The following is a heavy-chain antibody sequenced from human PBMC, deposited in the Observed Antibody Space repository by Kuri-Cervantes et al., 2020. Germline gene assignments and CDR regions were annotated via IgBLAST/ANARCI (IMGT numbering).Heavy chain of an antibody. V-gene: IGHV1-18*01. CDR1: GYTFTSYG. D-gene: IGHD6-19*01. J-gene: IGHJ3*02. CDR2: ISAYNGNT. CDR3: ARGTSGYRFGWNQGGEDGFEI. Sequence: ASVKVSCKASGYTFTSYGISWVRQAPGQGLEWMGWISAYNGNTNYAQKLQDRVTMTTDTSTSTAYMELRSLRSDDTAVYFCARGTSGYRFGWNQGGEDGFEIWGQGTMVTVSS.